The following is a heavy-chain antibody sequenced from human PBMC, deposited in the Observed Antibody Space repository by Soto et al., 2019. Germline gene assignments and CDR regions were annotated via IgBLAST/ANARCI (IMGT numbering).Heavy chain of an antibody. V-gene: IGHV3-74*01. CDR3: ASDFEY. CDR2: INSDGSST. J-gene: IGHJ4*02. CDR1: GFTFSTFW. Sequence: EVPLVESGGGLVQPGGSLRLSCEASGFTFSTFWMHWVRQAPGKGLVWVSRINSDGSSTYYADSVKGRVTISRDNAKNTLYLQLNSLRPEDTALYYCASDFEYWGQGTLVTVSS.